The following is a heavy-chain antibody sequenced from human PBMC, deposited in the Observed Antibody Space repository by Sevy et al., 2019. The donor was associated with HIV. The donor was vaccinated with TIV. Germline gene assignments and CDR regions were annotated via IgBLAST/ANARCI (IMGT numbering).Heavy chain of an antibody. CDR2: ISGSDSTI. J-gene: IGHJ6*02. Sequence: GGSLRLSYAASGFTFSDYYMTWIRQAPGKGLEWLSYISGSDSTIYYADSVKGRFTISRDNAKNSLYLQMNSLRAEDTAVYYCARDHMKDGDLGDYYYYAMDVWGQGTTVTVSS. D-gene: IGHD4-17*01. CDR1: GFTFSDYY. CDR3: ARDHMKDGDLGDYYYYAMDV. V-gene: IGHV3-11*01.